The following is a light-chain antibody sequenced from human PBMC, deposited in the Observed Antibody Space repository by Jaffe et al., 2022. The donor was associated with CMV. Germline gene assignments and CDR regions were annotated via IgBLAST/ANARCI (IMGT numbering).Light chain of an antibody. CDR3: AAWDDSLNGWV. V-gene: IGLV1-44*01. CDR2: RNN. CDR1: SSNIGANA. J-gene: IGLJ3*02. Sequence: QSVLTQPPSASGTPGQRVTISCSASSSNIGANAVNWYQQLPGTAPKVLIYRNNQRPSGVPDRFSGSKSGTSASLAISGLQSEDEADYYCAAWDDSLNGWVFGGGTKLTVL.